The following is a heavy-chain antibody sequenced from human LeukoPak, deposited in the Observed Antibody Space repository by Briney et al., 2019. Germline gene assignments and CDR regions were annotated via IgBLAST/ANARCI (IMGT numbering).Heavy chain of an antibody. J-gene: IGHJ4*02. CDR2: IRSKADGYTT. V-gene: IGHV3-73*01. Sequence: GGSLRLSCAASGFTFSGSAMHWVRQASGKGLEWLGRIRSKADGYTTAYAASVKGRFIVSRDDSKNTAYLQMNSLKTEDTAVYYCRAAADLNDYWGQGTLVTVSS. CDR1: GFTFSGSA. CDR3: RAAADLNDY. D-gene: IGHD6-13*01.